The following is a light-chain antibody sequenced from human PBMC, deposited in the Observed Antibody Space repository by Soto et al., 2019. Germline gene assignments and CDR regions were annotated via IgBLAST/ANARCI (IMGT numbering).Light chain of an antibody. CDR1: QRLPTSY. CDR3: QQDGGSFLNC. CDR2: GVS. J-gene: IGKJ2*03. V-gene: IGKV3-20*01. Sequence: EIVLTQSPGTLSLSPGERATLSCRASQRLPTSYLAWYQQRHGQAHRLLIYGVSHRATGVPDRFSATGSGTDFTLIINSLEPEDFAVYYCQQDGGSFLNCFGQGTRLEI.